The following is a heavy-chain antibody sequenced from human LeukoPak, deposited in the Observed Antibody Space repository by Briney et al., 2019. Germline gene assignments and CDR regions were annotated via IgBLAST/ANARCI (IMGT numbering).Heavy chain of an antibody. CDR2: IYYSGST. J-gene: IGHJ3*02. CDR3: ARETYYYDSSGYYRTGAFDI. D-gene: IGHD3-22*01. V-gene: IGHV4-31*03. CDR1: GGSISSGGYY. Sequence: PSQTLSLTCTVSGGSISSGGYYWSWIRQHPGKGLEWIGYIYYSGSTYYNPSLKSRVTISVDTSKNQFSLKLSSVTAADTAVYYCARETYYYDSSGYYRTGAFDIWGQGTMVTVSS.